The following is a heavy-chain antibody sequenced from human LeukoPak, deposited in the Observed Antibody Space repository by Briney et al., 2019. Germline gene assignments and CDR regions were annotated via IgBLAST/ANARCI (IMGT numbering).Heavy chain of an antibody. CDR2: IYYSGST. CDR3: ARPPNFWSGSGD. CDR1: GGSFSGYY. J-gene: IGHJ4*02. Sequence: SETLSLTCAVYGGSFSGYYWGWIRRPPAKGLEWIGSIYYSGSTYYNPSLKSRVTISVDTSKNQISLKLSSVTAADTAVYYCARPPNFWSGSGDWGQGTLVTVSS. V-gene: IGHV4-39*01. D-gene: IGHD3-3*01.